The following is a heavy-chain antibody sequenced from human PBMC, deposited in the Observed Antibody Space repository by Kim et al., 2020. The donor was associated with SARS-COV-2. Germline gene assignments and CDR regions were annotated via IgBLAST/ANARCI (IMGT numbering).Heavy chain of an antibody. CDR2: ISGSGGST. D-gene: IGHD4-17*01. CDR1: GFTFSSYA. Sequence: GGSLRLSCAASGFTFSSYAMSWVRQAPGKGLEWVSAISGSGGSTYYADSVKGRFTISRDNSKNTLYLQMNSLRAEDTAVYYCAKHGYGDYSRSYYYYYGMDVWGQGTTVTVSS. J-gene: IGHJ6*02. CDR3: AKHGYGDYSRSYYYYYGMDV. V-gene: IGHV3-23*01.